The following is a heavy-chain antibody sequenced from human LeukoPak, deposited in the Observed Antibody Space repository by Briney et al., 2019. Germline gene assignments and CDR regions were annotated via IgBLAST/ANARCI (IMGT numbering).Heavy chain of an antibody. Sequence: GRSLRLSCAASGFTFSSYWMHWVRQAPGKGLVWVSRINTDGSGTTYADSAKGRFTVSRDNAQNTLFLQMNSLRAEDTAVYFCARVYGGNAAFDHWGQGTLVTVSS. CDR1: GFTFSSYW. J-gene: IGHJ4*02. D-gene: IGHD4-23*01. CDR3: ARVYGGNAAFDH. V-gene: IGHV3-74*01. CDR2: INTDGSGT.